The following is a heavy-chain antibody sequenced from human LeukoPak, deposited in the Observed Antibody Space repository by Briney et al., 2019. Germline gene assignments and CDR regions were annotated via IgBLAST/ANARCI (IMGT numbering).Heavy chain of an antibody. CDR1: GGSISSTNYY. D-gene: IGHD6-13*01. Sequence: SETLSLTCTVSGGSISSTNYYWGWIRQPPGKGLEWIGTIYYTGTTYYNPSLTSRVTISVDTSKNQFSLKLSSVTAADTAVYYCAREGFAKQQLGIDPWGQGTLVTVSS. CDR3: AREGFAKQQLGIDP. J-gene: IGHJ5*02. CDR2: IYYTGTT. V-gene: IGHV4-39*07.